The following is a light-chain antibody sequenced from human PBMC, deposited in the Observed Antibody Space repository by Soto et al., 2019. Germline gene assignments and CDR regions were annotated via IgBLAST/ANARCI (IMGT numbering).Light chain of an antibody. Sequence: EIVLTQSPATLSLSPGERATLSCRASQSVSSYLAWYQQKPGQAPRLLIYVASNGATGIPARFSGSGSGTDFTLTISSLEPEDFAVYYCQQRSNWLWTFGQGTKVEIK. V-gene: IGKV3-11*01. J-gene: IGKJ1*01. CDR3: QQRSNWLWT. CDR2: VAS. CDR1: QSVSSY.